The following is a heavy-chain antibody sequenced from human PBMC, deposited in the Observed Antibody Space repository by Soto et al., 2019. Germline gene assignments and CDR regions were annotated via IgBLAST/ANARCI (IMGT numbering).Heavy chain of an antibody. D-gene: IGHD6-19*01. J-gene: IGHJ4*02. CDR3: ARGARAHSSGWYGGGYYFDY. CDR1: GFTVSTNY. CDR2: IYSGGST. V-gene: IGHV3-66*01. Sequence: EVQLVESGGGLVQPGGSLRLSCAASGFTVSTNYMSWVRQAPGRGWEWFPVIYSGGSTNYADSVKGRFTISRDNSKNTLYLQMNSLRAEDTAVYYCARGARAHSSGWYGGGYYFDYWGQGTLVTVSS.